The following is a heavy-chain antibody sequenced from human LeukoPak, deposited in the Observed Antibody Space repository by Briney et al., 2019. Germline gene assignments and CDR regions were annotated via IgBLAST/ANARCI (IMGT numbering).Heavy chain of an antibody. CDR2: ISGSGGST. CDR3: AKVSQQLVLYDY. CDR1: GFTFSSYA. Sequence: TGGSLRLSCAASGFTFSSYAMSWVRQAPGKGLEWVSAISGSGGSTYYADSVKGRFTISRDNSKNTLYLQMNSLRAEDTAVYYCAKVSQQLVLYDYWGQGTLVTVSS. V-gene: IGHV3-23*01. J-gene: IGHJ4*02. D-gene: IGHD6-13*01.